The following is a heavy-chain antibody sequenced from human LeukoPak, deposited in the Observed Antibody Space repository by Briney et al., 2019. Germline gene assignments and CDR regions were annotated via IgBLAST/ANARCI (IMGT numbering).Heavy chain of an antibody. V-gene: IGHV4-30-2*01. CDR2: IYQSGST. Sequence: SQTLSLTCAVSGGSISSSGSSWAWIRQPPGQGLEWIGYIYQSGSTIYNPSLMRRASISLDRSKNQFSLNLTSVNVADTAVYYCARGLIVVAATSLFDPWGQGTLVTVSS. D-gene: IGHD2-15*01. CDR1: GGSISSSGSS. J-gene: IGHJ5*02. CDR3: ARGLIVVAATSLFDP.